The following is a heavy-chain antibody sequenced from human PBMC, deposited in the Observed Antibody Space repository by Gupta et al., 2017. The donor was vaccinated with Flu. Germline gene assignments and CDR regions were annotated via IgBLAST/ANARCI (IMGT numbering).Heavy chain of an antibody. CDR2: IIPVFPTP. D-gene: IGHD2-21*01. CDR3: ARSSSVNPIAYDAFDI. Sequence: QVHLVQSGAEVKKPGSSVKVSCRTSGGSFNNFAISWVRQAPGQGPEWMGGIIPVFPTPNYAQKFRGSVTTTADKSTKTVYMELSKMRSADTAMYYCARSSSVNPIAYDAFDIWGQGTMILVSS. CDR1: GGSFNNFA. V-gene: IGHV1-69*06. J-gene: IGHJ3*02.